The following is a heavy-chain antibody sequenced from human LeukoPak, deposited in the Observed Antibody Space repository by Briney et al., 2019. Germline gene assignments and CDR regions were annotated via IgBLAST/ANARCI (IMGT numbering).Heavy chain of an antibody. CDR2: IKTTGLTT. CDR1: GFDFSDYY. J-gene: IGHJ6*03. Sequence: GGSLRLSCAASGFDFSDYYMSWIRQAPGKGLEWISNIKTTGLTTYYADSVKGRFTISRDNAKNSLFLQMNSLRADDTAIYYCARAGQLGYMDVWGKGTAVTVSS. CDR3: ARAGQLGYMDV. D-gene: IGHD3-16*01. V-gene: IGHV3-11*04.